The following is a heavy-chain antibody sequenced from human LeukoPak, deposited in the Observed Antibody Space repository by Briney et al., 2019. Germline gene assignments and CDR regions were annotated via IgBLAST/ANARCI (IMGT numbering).Heavy chain of an antibody. D-gene: IGHD2-21*02. CDR3: AKDWAKNPSIDNIVVVTGMDY. CDR2: ISGSGGST. J-gene: IGHJ4*02. CDR1: GFTFSSYA. V-gene: IGHV3-23*01. Sequence: GGSLRLSCAASGFTFSSYAMSWVRQAPGKGLEWVSAISGSGGSTYYADSVKGRFTISRDNSKNTLYLQMNSLRAEDTAVYYCAKDWAKNPSIDNIVVVTGMDYWGQGTLVTVSS.